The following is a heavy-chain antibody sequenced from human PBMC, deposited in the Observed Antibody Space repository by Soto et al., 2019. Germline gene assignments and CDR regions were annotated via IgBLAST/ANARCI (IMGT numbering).Heavy chain of an antibody. Sequence: QVQLVESGGGVVQPGRSLRLSCAASGFTFRSYAIHWVRQAPGKGLEWVAVISYDGSNKYYTDSVKGRLTISRDNSENTLYLQMNSLRAEDTAVYYCARGSRYPDSTGDAFDIWGQGTMVTVSS. CDR3: ARGSRYPDSTGDAFDI. CDR2: ISYDGSNK. CDR1: GFTFRSYA. J-gene: IGHJ3*02. D-gene: IGHD3-22*01. V-gene: IGHV3-30-3*01.